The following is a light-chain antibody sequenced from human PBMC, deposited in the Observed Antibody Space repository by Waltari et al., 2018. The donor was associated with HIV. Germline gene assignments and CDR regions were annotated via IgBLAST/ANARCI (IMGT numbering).Light chain of an antibody. CDR3: QVWDSDLNAVV. Sequence: QSVLTQPPSVSAAPGQRVTVSCSGRRSNLGSNSLSWYQHLPGAAPKLLISENDQRPSGIPDRFSASKSDTSATLGISGPQTGDEADYYCQVWDSDLNAVVFGGGTRVTVL. CDR1: RSNLGSNS. J-gene: IGLJ3*02. V-gene: IGLV1-51*02. CDR2: END.